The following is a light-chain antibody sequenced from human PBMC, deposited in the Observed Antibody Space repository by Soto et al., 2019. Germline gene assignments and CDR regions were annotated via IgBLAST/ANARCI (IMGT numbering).Light chain of an antibody. Sequence: QSVLTQPASVSGSPGQSITISCTGTGSDVGGYNYVSWYQQHPGKAPKVMIYDVSNRPSGVSNRFSGSKSGNTASLTISGLGAGGGGVCSCASYTGPSTLVVFGGGT. CDR2: DVS. J-gene: IGLJ2*01. CDR3: ASYTGPSTLVV. V-gene: IGLV2-14*01. CDR1: GSDVGGYNY.